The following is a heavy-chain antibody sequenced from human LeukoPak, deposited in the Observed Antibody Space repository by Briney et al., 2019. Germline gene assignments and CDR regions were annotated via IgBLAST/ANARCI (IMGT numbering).Heavy chain of an antibody. V-gene: IGHV3-7*01. CDR3: ARVSPPYTTYEHAFDT. J-gene: IGHJ3*02. CDR2: IKQDGSEK. CDR1: GFTFSSYW. D-gene: IGHD1-1*01. Sequence: GGSLRLSCAASGFTFSSYWMSWVRQAPGKGLEWVANIKQDGSEKYYVDSVKGRFTISRDNAKNSLYLQMNSLRAEDTAVYYCARVSPPYTTYEHAFDTWGQGTMVTVSS.